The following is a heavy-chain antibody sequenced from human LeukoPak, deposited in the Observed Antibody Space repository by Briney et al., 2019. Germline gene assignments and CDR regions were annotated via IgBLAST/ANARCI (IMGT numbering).Heavy chain of an antibody. CDR2: ISYDGSNK. Sequence: GGSLRLSCAASGFTFSSYGMHWVRQAPGKGLEWVAVISYDGSNKYYADSVEGRFTISRDNSKNTLYLQMNSLRAEDTAVYYCAKNYDILTGYYYYGMDVWGQGTTVTVSS. D-gene: IGHD3-9*01. J-gene: IGHJ6*02. V-gene: IGHV3-30*18. CDR1: GFTFSSYG. CDR3: AKNYDILTGYYYYGMDV.